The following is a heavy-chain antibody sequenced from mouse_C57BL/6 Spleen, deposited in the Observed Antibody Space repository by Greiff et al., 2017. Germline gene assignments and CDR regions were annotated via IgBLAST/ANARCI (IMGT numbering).Heavy chain of an antibody. V-gene: IGHV1-64*01. D-gene: IGHD1-1*01. CDR1: GYTFTSYW. J-gene: IGHJ4*01. CDR2: IHPNSGST. Sequence: QVQLQQSGAELVKPGASVKLSCKASGYTFTSYWMHWVKQRPGQGLEWIGMIHPNSGSTNYNEKFKSKATLTVDKSSSTAYMQLSSRTSEDSAVYYYARGGYYGSRDYAMDYWGQGTSVTVSS. CDR3: ARGGYYGSRDYAMDY.